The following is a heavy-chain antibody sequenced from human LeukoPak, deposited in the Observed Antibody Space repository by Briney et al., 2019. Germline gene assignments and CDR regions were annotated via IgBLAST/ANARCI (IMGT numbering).Heavy chain of an antibody. J-gene: IGHJ6*04. CDR3: AELGITMIGGV. V-gene: IGHV3-48*03. CDR1: GFTFSSYE. CDR2: ISSSGSTI. Sequence: GGSLRLSCAASGFTFSSYEMNWDRQAPGKVLEWVSYISSSGSTIYYADSVKGRFTISRDNAKNSLYLQMNSLRAEDTAVYYCAELGITMIGGVWGKGTTVTISS. D-gene: IGHD3-10*02.